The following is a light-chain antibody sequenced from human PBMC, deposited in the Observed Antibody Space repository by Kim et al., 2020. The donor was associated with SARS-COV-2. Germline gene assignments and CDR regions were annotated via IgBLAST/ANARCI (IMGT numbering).Light chain of an antibody. CDR2: DAS. Sequence: EIVLTQSPATLSLSPGERATLSCRASQSLSSYLAWYQQKPGQAPRLLIYDASNRATGIPARFSGSGSGTDFTLTISSLEPEDFAVYYCQRRSNWPPFYTFGRGTKLEI. J-gene: IGKJ2*01. CDR3: QRRSNWPPFYT. CDR1: QSLSSY. V-gene: IGKV3-11*01.